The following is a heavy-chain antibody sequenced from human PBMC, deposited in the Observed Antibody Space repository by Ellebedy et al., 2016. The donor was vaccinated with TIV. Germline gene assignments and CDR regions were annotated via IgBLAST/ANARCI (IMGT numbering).Heavy chain of an antibody. CDR3: AQDPRSNYYDSSGGPFDY. Sequence: GGSLRLXCAASGFTFTNSGFHWVRQAPGKGLEWVAVISHDGMNKYYADSVKGRFTISRDNSKNTLYLEMNSLRAEDTAVYYCAQDPRSNYYDSSGGPFDYWGQGTLVTVSS. D-gene: IGHD3-22*01. CDR2: ISHDGMNK. CDR1: GFTFTNSG. V-gene: IGHV3-30*18. J-gene: IGHJ4*02.